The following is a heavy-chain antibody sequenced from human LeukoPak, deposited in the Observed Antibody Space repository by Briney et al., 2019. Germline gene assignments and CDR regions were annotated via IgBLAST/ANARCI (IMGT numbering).Heavy chain of an antibody. V-gene: IGHV3-74*01. J-gene: IGHJ4*02. D-gene: IGHD5-24*01. CDR3: ARRDYFEN. CDR1: GFSISGYW. Sequence: GGSLRLSCAASGFSISGYWMHCVRQVPGKGLVWVSRINSDGSSTYYADSVKGRFTISRDNAKNTLYLQMNSLRVEDTAVYYCARRDYFENWGQGTLVTVSS. CDR2: INSDGSST.